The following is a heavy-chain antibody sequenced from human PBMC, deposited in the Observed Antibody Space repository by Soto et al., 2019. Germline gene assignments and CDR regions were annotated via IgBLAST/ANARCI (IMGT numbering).Heavy chain of an antibody. Sequence: EVQLVESGGGLVQPGGSLRLSCVASGFTFSSYWMHWVRQAPGKGLVWVSSISNDGSSIYADPVKGRFTISRDNAKNTLYLQMNSLTAEHTAVYYCARLPNKSPQNWGQGTLVIVSP. V-gene: IGHV3-74*01. CDR3: ARLPNKSPQN. CDR2: ISNDGSS. J-gene: IGHJ1*01. CDR1: GFTFSSYW.